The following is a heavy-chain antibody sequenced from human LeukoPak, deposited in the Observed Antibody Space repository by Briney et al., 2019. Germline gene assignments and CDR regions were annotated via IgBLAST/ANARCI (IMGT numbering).Heavy chain of an antibody. Sequence: SETLSLTCTVSGGSISSSSYYWGWIRQPPGKGLEWIGSIYYSGSTYYNPSLKSRVTISVDTSKNQFSLKLSSVTAADTAVYYCARRGASLDPWGQGTLVTVSS. CDR2: IYYSGST. CDR1: GGSISSSSYY. J-gene: IGHJ5*02. V-gene: IGHV4-39*01. CDR3: ARRGASLDP. D-gene: IGHD3-10*01.